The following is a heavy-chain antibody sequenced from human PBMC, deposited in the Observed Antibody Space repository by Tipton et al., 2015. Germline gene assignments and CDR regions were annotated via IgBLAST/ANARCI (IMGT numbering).Heavy chain of an antibody. CDR1: GYSISSGYY. CDR2: VYFTGTT. Sequence: TLSLTCDVSGYSISSGYYWSWIRQSPGMGLEWIGYVYFTGTTNYNPSFKSRVTMSIDTSNNEFSLKLRSVTAADTAVYYCAREAIFGVAYWFDPWGPGTLVTVSS. CDR3: AREAIFGVAYWFDP. J-gene: IGHJ5*02. D-gene: IGHD3-3*01. V-gene: IGHV4-61*01.